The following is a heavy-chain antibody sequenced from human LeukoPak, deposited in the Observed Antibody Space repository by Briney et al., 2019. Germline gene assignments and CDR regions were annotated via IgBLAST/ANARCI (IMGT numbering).Heavy chain of an antibody. CDR2: IWYDGSNN. CDR1: GFTFSSYG. CDR3: AKDRYSSGWANGFDI. D-gene: IGHD6-19*01. V-gene: IGHV3-33*06. Sequence: GGSLRLSCAASGFTFSSYGMHWVRQAPGKGVEWVAVIWYDGSNNYYGDSVKGRFTISRDNSKNTLYLQMNSLRADDTAVYYCAKDRYSSGWANGFDIWGQGTMVTVSS. J-gene: IGHJ3*02.